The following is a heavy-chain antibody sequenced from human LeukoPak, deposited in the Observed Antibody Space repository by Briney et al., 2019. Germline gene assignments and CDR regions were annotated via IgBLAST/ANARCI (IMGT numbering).Heavy chain of an antibody. CDR1: GFTFSSYA. V-gene: IGHV3-23*01. CDR2: ISATGGST. Sequence: GGSLRLSCAASGFTFSSYAMSWVRQAPGKGLEWVSSISATGGSTYYADSVRGRFTISRDNSKHTLWLQMNSLRTEDTAVYYCARDPGRRVYSGGPWTFYYIDYWGQGTLVTVSS. D-gene: IGHD6-25*01. CDR3: ARDPGRRVYSGGPWTFYYIDY. J-gene: IGHJ4*02.